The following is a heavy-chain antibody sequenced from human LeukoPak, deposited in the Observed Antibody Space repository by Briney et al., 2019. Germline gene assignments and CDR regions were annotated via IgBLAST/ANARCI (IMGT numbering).Heavy chain of an antibody. D-gene: IGHD2-21*02. V-gene: IGHV3-15*01. CDR3: TTDRGYCGGDCSPP. CDR1: GFTFSNAW. CDR2: IKSKTDGGTT. Sequence: GGSLTLSCAASGFTFSNAWMSWVRQAPGKGLEWVGRIKSKTDGGTTDYAAPVKGRFTISRDDSKNTLYLQMNSLKTEDTAVYYCTTDRGYCGGDCSPPWGQGTLVTVSS. J-gene: IGHJ5*02.